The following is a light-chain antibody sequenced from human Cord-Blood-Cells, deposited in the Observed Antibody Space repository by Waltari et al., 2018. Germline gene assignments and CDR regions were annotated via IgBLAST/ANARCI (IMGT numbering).Light chain of an antibody. V-gene: IGLV2-14*01. J-gene: IGLJ2*01. CDR2: DVS. CDR3: SSYTSSSNVV. Sequence: QSALTQPASVSGSPGQSITIPCTGTSCEVGGYNSSSWYQQPPGKAPKLMIYDVSNRPSGVSNRFSGSKSGNTASLTISGLQAEDEADYYCSSYTSSSNVVFGGGTKLTVL. CDR1: SCEVGGYNS.